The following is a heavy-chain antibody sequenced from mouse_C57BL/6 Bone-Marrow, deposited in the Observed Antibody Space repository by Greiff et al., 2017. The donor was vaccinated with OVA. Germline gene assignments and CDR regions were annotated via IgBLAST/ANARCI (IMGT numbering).Heavy chain of an antibody. V-gene: IGHV1-81*01. CDR2: IYPRSGNT. CDR1: GYTFTSYG. CDR3: ARGTTTVVAGAMDY. J-gene: IGHJ4*01. Sequence: QVQLQQSGAELARPGASVKLSCKASGYTFTSYGISWVKQRTGQGLEWIGEIYPRSGNTYYNEKFKGKATLTADKSSSTAYMELRSLTSEDSAVYFCARGTTTVVAGAMDYWGQGTSVTVSS. D-gene: IGHD1-1*01.